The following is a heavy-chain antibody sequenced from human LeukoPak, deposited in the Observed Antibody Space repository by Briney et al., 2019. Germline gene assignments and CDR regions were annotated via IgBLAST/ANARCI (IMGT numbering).Heavy chain of an antibody. Sequence: GGSLRLSCVGSGFMFSDYYMSWIRQAPGKGLEWDSYISNDSVDKYYVDSVRGRFTISRDNAKKSMYLQMSGLRVEDTAVYYCARRDWVSGAVRAFDIWGQGTMVTVSS. V-gene: IGHV3-11*04. CDR1: GFMFSDYY. CDR2: ISNDSVDK. CDR3: ARRDWVSGAVRAFDI. D-gene: IGHD3-3*01. J-gene: IGHJ3*02.